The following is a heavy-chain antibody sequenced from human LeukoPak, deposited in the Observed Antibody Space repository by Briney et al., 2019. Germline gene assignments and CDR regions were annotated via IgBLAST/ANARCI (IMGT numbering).Heavy chain of an antibody. V-gene: IGHV4-38-2*02. Sequence: PSETLSLTCTVSGYSISTGYYWGWIRQPPGKGLEWIGSIYHSGDTFYNPSLNSRVTISVDTSKNQFSLKLSSVTAADTAVYYCARDRVGRNLYYFDYWGQGTLVTVSS. J-gene: IGHJ4*02. CDR2: IYHSGDT. CDR1: GYSISTGYY. CDR3: ARDRVGRNLYYFDY.